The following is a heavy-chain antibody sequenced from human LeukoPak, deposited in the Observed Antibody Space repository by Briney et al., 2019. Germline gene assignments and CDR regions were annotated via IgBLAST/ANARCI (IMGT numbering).Heavy chain of an antibody. CDR3: ASRPPPHRGPFDY. CDR2: ISGGGDSV. CDR1: GFTFNNYE. Sequence: PGGPLRLSCAASGFTFNNYEMNWVRQAPGKGLEWVSFISGGGDSVYYADSVKGRFTVSRDNAKNSLYIQMNSLRAEDTAVYYCASRPPPHRGPFDYWGQGTLVTVS. V-gene: IGHV3-48*03. J-gene: IGHJ4*02.